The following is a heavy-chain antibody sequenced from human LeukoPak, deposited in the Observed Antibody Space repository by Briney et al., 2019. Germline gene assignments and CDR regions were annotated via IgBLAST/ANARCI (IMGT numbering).Heavy chain of an antibody. Sequence: GGSLRLSCAASGFTFSSYSMNWVRQAPGKGLEWVSSISSSSSYIYYADSVKGRFTISRDNAKNSLYPQMNSLRAEDTAVYYCASPLLTDAFDIWGQGTMVTVSS. J-gene: IGHJ3*02. CDR2: ISSSSSYI. CDR3: ASPLLTDAFDI. CDR1: GFTFSSYS. D-gene: IGHD2-21*02. V-gene: IGHV3-21*01.